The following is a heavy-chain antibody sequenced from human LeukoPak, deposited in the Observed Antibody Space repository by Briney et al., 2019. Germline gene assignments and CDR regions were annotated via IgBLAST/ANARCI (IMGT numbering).Heavy chain of an antibody. CDR2: ISSSSSTI. CDR3: ARDLSVGILYD. D-gene: IGHD2-8*01. J-gene: IGHJ4*02. V-gene: IGHV3-48*01. CDR1: GFTFISYS. Sequence: PGGSLRLSCAASGFTFISYSMNWVRQAPGKGLEWVSYISSSSSTIYYADSVKGRFTISRDNAKNSLYLQMNSLRAEDTAVYYCARDLSVGILYDWGQGTLVTVSS.